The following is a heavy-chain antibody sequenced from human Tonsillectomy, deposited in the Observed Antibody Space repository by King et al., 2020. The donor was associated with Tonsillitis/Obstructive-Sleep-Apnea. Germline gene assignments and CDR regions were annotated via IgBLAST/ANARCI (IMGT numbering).Heavy chain of an antibody. CDR1: GFTFSSYS. CDR3: ARDSGYSYAIDY. D-gene: IGHD5-18*01. J-gene: IGHJ4*02. V-gene: IGHV3-21*01. Sequence: VQLVESGGGLVKPGGSLRLSCAASGFTFSSYSMNWVRQAPGKGLEWVSSISSSSSYIYYADSVKGRFTISRDNAQNSLYLQMNSLRAEDTAVYYCARDSGYSYAIDYWGQGTLVTVSS. CDR2: ISSSSSYI.